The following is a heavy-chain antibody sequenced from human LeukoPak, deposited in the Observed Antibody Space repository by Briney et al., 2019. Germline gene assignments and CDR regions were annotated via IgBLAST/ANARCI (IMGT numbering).Heavy chain of an antibody. J-gene: IGHJ6*03. Sequence: GGSLRLSCAASGFTFSSFAMSWVRQAPGKGLEWGSGISGSGGNTYYADCLKGRFNSSRDNTKNSMYVQMNSQRAEDTAVYYCAKRGGLPPLDYYYYYMDVWGKGTTVTVSS. CDR2: ISGSGGNT. CDR1: GFTFSSFA. D-gene: IGHD2-21*02. CDR3: AKRGGLPPLDYYYYYMDV. V-gene: IGHV3-23*01.